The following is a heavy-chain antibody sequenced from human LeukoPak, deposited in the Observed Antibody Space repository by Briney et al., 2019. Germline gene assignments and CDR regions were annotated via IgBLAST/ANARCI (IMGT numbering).Heavy chain of an antibody. CDR3: ARALTYSSSWYGSLIDY. Sequence: GGSLRLSCAASGFTFSSYGMHWVRQAPGKGLEWVAFIRYDGSNKYYADSVKGRFTISRDNSKNTLYLQMNSLRAEDTAVYYCARALTYSSSWYGSLIDYWGQGTLVTVSS. CDR1: GFTFSSYG. V-gene: IGHV3-30*02. D-gene: IGHD6-13*01. CDR2: IRYDGSNK. J-gene: IGHJ4*02.